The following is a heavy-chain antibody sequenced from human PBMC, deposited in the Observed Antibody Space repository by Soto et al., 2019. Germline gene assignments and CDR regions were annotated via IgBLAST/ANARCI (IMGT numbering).Heavy chain of an antibody. D-gene: IGHD2-15*01. J-gene: IGHJ5*02. CDR3: ARDYCPVGSCSGNWFDP. CDR2: INPSGGST. Sequence: GASVKVSCKASGYTFTSYGISWVRQAPGQGLEWMGIINPSGGSTSYAQKFQGRVTMTRDTSTSTVYMELSSLRSEDTAVYYCARDYCPVGSCSGNWFDPWGQGTLVTVSS. V-gene: IGHV1-46*01. CDR1: GYTFTSYG.